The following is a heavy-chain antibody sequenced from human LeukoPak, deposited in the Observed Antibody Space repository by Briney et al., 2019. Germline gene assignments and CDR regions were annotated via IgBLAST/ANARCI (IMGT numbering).Heavy chain of an antibody. CDR3: ARDVVAAAGSWDY. J-gene: IGHJ4*02. D-gene: IGHD6-13*01. CDR2: IYTSGST. Sequence: SETLSLTCTVSGDSISSGDYYWSWIRQPAGKGLEWIGRIYTSGSTNYNPSLKSRVTMSVDTSKNQFSLNLSSVTAADTAVYYCARDVVAAAGSWDYRGQGTLVTVSS. CDR1: GDSISSGDYY. V-gene: IGHV4-61*02.